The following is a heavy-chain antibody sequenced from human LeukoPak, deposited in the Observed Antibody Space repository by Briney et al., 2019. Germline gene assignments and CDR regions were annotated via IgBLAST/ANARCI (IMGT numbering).Heavy chain of an antibody. Sequence: GGSLRLSCVASGFTFSSYGMHWVRRAPGKGLEWVAVISDEGSNKYYTDSVKGRFTISRDNSKNTLYLQINSLRTEDTAVYYCAKAGNSSGYYSRFACGGQGTLVTVYS. J-gene: IGHJ4*02. CDR1: GFTFSSYG. D-gene: IGHD3-22*01. CDR3: AKAGNSSGYYSRFAC. CDR2: ISDEGSNK. V-gene: IGHV3-30*18.